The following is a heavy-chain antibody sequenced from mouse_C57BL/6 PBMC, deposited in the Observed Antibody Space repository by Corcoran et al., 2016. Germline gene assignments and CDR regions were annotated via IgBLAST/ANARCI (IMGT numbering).Heavy chain of an antibody. CDR2: INTYSGVP. D-gene: IGHD2-12*01. V-gene: IGHV9-3*01. CDR1: GYTFTTYG. CDR3: ARWTTFYLDY. Sequence: QIQLVQSGPELKKSGETVKISCKASGYTFTTYGISWVKQAPGKGLKWMGWINTYSGVPTYADDFKGRFAFSLETSASTAYLQINNLKNEDTATYFCARWTTFYLDYWGQGTTLTVSS. J-gene: IGHJ2*01.